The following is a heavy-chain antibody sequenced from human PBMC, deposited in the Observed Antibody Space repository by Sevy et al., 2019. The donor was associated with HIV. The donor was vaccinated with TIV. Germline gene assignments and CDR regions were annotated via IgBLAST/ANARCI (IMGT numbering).Heavy chain of an antibody. CDR2: INPGGGSR. CDR3: ARESGGGGNSDY. V-gene: IGHV1-46*03. Sequence: ASVKVSCKASGYTFTNYYIHWVRQAPGQELEWMGIINPGGGSRSYAQKFQGRVTMTRDTSRSTVYMELSSLRSEDTAVYYCARESGGGGNSDYWGQGTLVTVSS. J-gene: IGHJ4*02. CDR1: GYTFTNYY. D-gene: IGHD2-21*01.